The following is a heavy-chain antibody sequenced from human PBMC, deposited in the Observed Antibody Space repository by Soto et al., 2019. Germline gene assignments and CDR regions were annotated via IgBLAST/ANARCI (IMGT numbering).Heavy chain of an antibody. V-gene: IGHV3-23*01. Sequence: GGSLRLSCAASGVTFSSYAMSWVRQAPGKGLEWVSAISGSGGSTYYADSVKGRFTISRDNSKNTLYLQMNSLRAEDTAVYYCAKDGLRVGASHFDYWGQGTLVTVSS. CDR2: ISGSGGST. CDR1: GVTFSSYA. J-gene: IGHJ4*02. CDR3: AKDGLRVGASHFDY. D-gene: IGHD1-26*01.